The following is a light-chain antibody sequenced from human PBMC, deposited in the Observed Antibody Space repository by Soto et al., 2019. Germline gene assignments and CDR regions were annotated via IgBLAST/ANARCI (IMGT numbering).Light chain of an antibody. CDR3: QQYDDLPPLI. CDR1: HDISEN. J-gene: IGKJ3*01. Sequence: DIQMTQSPSSLSASVGDRVSITCQASHDISENLNWYQQKPGRAPKLLIADASTLETGVPLRFSGGGAGRHFTLTTDTLQPQDAATNYCQQYDDLPPLIFGPGTTVNIK. CDR2: DAS. V-gene: IGKV1-33*01.